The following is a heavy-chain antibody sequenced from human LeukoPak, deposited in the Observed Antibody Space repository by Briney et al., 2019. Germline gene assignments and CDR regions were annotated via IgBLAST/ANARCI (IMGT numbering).Heavy chain of an antibody. J-gene: IGHJ6*03. V-gene: IGHV4-34*01. D-gene: IGHD3-10*01. CDR3: ARFGAPPREELLWVVESFYYYYMDV. CDR2: INHSGST. Sequence: SATLSLTCAVCGGSFSGYYWSWIRPPPGKGLEWIGEINHSGSTNYNPSLKSRVTISVDTSKNQFSLKLSSVTAADTAVYYCARFGAPPREELLWVVESFYYYYMDVWGKGTTVTVSS. CDR1: GGSFSGYY.